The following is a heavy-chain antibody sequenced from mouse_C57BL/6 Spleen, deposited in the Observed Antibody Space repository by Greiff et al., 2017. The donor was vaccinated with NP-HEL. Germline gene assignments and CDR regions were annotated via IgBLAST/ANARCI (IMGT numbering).Heavy chain of an antibody. D-gene: IGHD1-3*01. Sequence: EVQLVESGPGLVKPSQSLSLTCSVTGYSITSGYYWNWIRQFPGNKLEWMGYISYDGSNNYNPSLKNRISITRDTSKNQFFLKLNSVTTEDTATYYCARLYIAMDYWGQGTSVTVSS. CDR2: ISYDGSN. V-gene: IGHV3-6*01. J-gene: IGHJ4*01. CDR1: GYSITSGYY. CDR3: ARLYIAMDY.